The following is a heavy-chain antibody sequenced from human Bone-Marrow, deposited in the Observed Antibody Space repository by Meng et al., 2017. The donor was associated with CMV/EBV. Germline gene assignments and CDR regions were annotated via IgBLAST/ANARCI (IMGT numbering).Heavy chain of an antibody. CDR3: AKVSGGYCSTTSCPPDS. D-gene: IGHD2-2*01. Sequence: GGSLRLSCVASRFIFSNYDMHWVRQAPGKGLEWVAYIRYDGGNRHYADSVMGRFTISRDNSKNTLSLQMNSLRGEDTAVYYCAKVSGGYCSTTSCPPDSWGQGTLVTVSS. J-gene: IGHJ5*01. V-gene: IGHV3-30*02. CDR2: IRYDGGNR. CDR1: RFIFSNYD.